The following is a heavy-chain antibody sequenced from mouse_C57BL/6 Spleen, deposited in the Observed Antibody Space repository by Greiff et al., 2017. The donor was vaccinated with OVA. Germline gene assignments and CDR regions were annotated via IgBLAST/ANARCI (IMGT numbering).Heavy chain of an antibody. V-gene: IGHV1-81*01. Sequence: VQLQQSGAELGRPGASVKLSCKASGYTFTSYGISWVKQRTGQGLEWIGEIYPRSGNTYYNEKFKGNATLTADKSSSTAYMELRSLTSEDSAVYFCARSTMATGGYWGQGTLVTVSA. CDR3: ARSTMATGGY. CDR2: IYPRSGNT. CDR1: GYTFTSYG. J-gene: IGHJ3*01. D-gene: IGHD2-2*01.